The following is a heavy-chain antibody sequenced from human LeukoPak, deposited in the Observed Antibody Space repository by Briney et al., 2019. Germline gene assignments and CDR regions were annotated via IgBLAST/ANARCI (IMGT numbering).Heavy chain of an antibody. CDR3: AKGLRGYSGYAPDY. CDR1: GFTFEDYG. V-gene: IGHV3-9*01. D-gene: IGHD5-12*01. CDR2: ISWNSGSI. J-gene: IGHJ4*02. Sequence: GGSLRLSCAASGFTFEDYGMHWVRQISGKGLEWVSGISWNSGSIGYADSVKGRFTISRDNAKNSLYLQMNSLRAEDTALYYCAKGLRGYSGYAPDYWGQGTLVTVSS.